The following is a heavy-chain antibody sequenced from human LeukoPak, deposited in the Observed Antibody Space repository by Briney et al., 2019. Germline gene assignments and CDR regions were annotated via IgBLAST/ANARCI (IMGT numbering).Heavy chain of an antibody. D-gene: IGHD5-18*01. CDR1: GGCFSGYY. CDR3: ARGPRGYSYGFLRY. Sequence: SETLSLTCAVYGGCFSGYYWSWIRQPPGKGLEWVGEINHSGSTNYNPSLKSRVTISVDTSKNQFSRKLSSVTAADTAVYYCARGPRGYSYGFLRYWGQGTLVTVSS. CDR2: INHSGST. V-gene: IGHV4-34*01. J-gene: IGHJ4*02.